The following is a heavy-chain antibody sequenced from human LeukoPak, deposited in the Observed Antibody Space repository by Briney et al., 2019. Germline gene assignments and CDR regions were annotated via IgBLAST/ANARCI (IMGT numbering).Heavy chain of an antibody. V-gene: IGHV3-23*01. CDR3: AKDSSGYPAY. J-gene: IGHJ4*02. CDR1: GFTFSSSA. CDR2: ISSSGGST. Sequence: GGSLRLSCAATGFTFSSSAISWVCTDKGKATKWVSLISSSGGSTYYVDSVKGRFTISRDNSKNTLYLQMNSLRAEDTAIYYCAKDSSGYPAYWGQGTLVTVSS. D-gene: IGHD3-22*01.